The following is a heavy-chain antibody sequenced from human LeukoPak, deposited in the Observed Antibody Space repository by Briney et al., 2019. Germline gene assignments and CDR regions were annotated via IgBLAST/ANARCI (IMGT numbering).Heavy chain of an antibody. D-gene: IGHD3-9*01. V-gene: IGHV3-43*02. CDR1: GFTFDDYA. CDR2: ISGDGGST. J-gene: IGHJ6*02. Sequence: GGSLRLSCAASGFTFDDYAMHWVRQAPGKGLEWVSLISGDGGSTYYADSVKGRFTISRDNSKNSLYLQMNSLRTEDTALYYCAKDLEDILTGYPSDYYYYGMDVWGQGTTVTVSS. CDR3: AKDLEDILTGYPSDYYYYGMDV.